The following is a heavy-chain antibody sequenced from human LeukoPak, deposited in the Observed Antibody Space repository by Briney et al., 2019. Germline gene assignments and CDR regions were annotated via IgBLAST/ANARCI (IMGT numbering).Heavy chain of an antibody. CDR1: GDSTSSDRYY. J-gene: IGHJ2*01. V-gene: IGHV4-30-4*08. D-gene: IGHD6-25*01. CDR2: IYYSGST. CDR3: ARLLYSIGDWYFDL. Sequence: SETLSLTCTVSGDSTSSDRYYGGWVRQPPGKGLEWIGYIYYSGSTYYNPSLKSRVTISVDTSKNQFSLKLSSVTAADTAVYYCARLLYSIGDWYFDLWGRGTLVTVSS.